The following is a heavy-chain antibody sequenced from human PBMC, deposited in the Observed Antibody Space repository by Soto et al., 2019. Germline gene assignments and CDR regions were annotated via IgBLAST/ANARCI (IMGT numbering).Heavy chain of an antibody. V-gene: IGHV1-69*18. Sequence: QVQLVQSGAELKKPGSSVKVSCKASGDTFSGYPINWVRQAPGEGLGWMGRIIPVSGTTKDAQRFECRVTFTADESTNTAYMELRALLSDDTAVYYCARDGGFGEIKYSGPGALVTVSS. J-gene: IGHJ4*02. D-gene: IGHD3-16*01. CDR3: ARDGGFGEIKY. CDR2: IIPVSGTT. CDR1: GDTFSGYP.